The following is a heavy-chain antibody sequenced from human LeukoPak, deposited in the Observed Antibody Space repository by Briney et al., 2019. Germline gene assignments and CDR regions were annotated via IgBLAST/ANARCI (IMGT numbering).Heavy chain of an antibody. D-gene: IGHD2-2*01. CDR3: ARDNNIVVVPAAINWFDP. CDR2: ISTTSSYT. CDR1: GFTFSTYP. V-gene: IGHV3-21*01. Sequence: GGSLRLSCAASGFTFSTYPMNWVRQTPGKGLGWVSSISTTSSYTYYADSLKGRFTISRDNAKNSLYLQMNSLRAEDTAVYYCARDNNIVVVPAAINWFDPWGQGTLVTVSS. J-gene: IGHJ5*02.